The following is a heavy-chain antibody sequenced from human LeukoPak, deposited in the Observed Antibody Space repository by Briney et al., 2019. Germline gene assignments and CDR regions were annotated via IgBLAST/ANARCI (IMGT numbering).Heavy chain of an antibody. D-gene: IGHD3-22*01. CDR3: ARAGDNSGYSDY. Sequence: SETLSLTCAVYGGSFSGYYWSWIRQPPGKGLEWIGEINHSGSTNYNPSLKSRVTISVDTSMNQFSLKLSSVTAADTAVYYCARAGDNSGYSDYWGQGTLVTVSS. J-gene: IGHJ4*02. CDR2: INHSGST. CDR1: GGSFSGYY. V-gene: IGHV4-34*01.